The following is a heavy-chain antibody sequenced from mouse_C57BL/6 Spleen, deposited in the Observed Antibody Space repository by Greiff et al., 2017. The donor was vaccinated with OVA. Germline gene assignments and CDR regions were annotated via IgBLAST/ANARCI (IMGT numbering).Heavy chain of an antibody. J-gene: IGHJ1*03. D-gene: IGHD2-5*01. Sequence: EVMLVESGPGMVKPSQSLSLSCTVTGYSITSGYDWHWIRHFPGNQLEWMGYIRYSGSTNYNPSLKSRISITHDTSKNHFFLKLNSVTTEDTATYYCARKSNYWYFDVWGTGTTVTVSS. CDR3: ARKSNYWYFDV. CDR2: IRYSGST. V-gene: IGHV3-1*01. CDR1: GYSITSGYD.